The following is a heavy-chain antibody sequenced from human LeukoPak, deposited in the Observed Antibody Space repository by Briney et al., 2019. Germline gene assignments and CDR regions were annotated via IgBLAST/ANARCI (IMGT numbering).Heavy chain of an antibody. Sequence: ASVKVSCNASGYTFTSYGISWVRQAPGQGLEGLGWINAYNGNTNYAQKLQGRVTMTTETSTSTAYMGLRSLRSDDTAVYYCARLAATGYLTLYYYMDVWGKGTTVTVSS. CDR3: ARLAATGYLTLYYYMDV. CDR1: GYTFTSYG. J-gene: IGHJ6*03. V-gene: IGHV1-18*01. CDR2: INAYNGNT. D-gene: IGHD6-13*01.